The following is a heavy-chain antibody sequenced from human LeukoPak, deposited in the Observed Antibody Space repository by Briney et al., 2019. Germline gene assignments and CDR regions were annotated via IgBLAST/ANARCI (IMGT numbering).Heavy chain of an antibody. Sequence: GGSLRLSCAASGFTFSSYAMSWVRQAPGKGLEWVSAISGSGGSTYYADSVKGRFTISRDNSKNTLYLQMNSLRAEDTAVYYCAKFADSSGYYRYYFDYWGQGTLVTVSP. V-gene: IGHV3-23*01. J-gene: IGHJ4*02. CDR1: GFTFSSYA. CDR2: ISGSGGST. CDR3: AKFADSSGYYRYYFDY. D-gene: IGHD3-22*01.